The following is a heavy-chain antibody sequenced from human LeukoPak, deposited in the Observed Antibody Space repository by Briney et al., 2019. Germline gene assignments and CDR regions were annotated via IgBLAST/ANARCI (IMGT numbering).Heavy chain of an antibody. D-gene: IGHD1-14*01. CDR3: AKVRRPLYYYYYGMDV. Sequence: GGSLRLSCAASGFTFSSYGMHWVRQAPGKGLEWVAVISYDGSNKYYADSVKGRFTISRDNSKNTLYLQMNSLRAEDTAVYYCAKVRRPLYYYYYGMDVWGQGTTVTVSS. V-gene: IGHV3-30*18. CDR2: ISYDGSNK. J-gene: IGHJ6*02. CDR1: GFTFSSYG.